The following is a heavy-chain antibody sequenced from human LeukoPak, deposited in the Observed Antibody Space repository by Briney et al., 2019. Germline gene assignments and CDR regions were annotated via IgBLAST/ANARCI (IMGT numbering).Heavy chain of an antibody. CDR2: ISYDGSNK. V-gene: IGHV3-30*03. J-gene: IGHJ4*02. CDR3: ASLHDIVVIPDATIDY. D-gene: IGHD2-2*01. Sequence: PGGSLRLSCAASGFTFSSHGIHWVRQAPGKGLEWVAVISYDGSNKQYADSVKGRFTVSRDNGNNLLYLQMNSLRADDTAVYYCASLHDIVVIPDATIDYWGQGTLVTVSS. CDR1: GFTFSSHG.